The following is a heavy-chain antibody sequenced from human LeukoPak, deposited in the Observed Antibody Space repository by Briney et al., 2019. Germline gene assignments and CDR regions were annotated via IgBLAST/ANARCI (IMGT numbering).Heavy chain of an antibody. Sequence: PSETLSLTGTVSGYSISSGYYWGWIRQPPGKGLEWIGSIYHSGSTYYNPSLKSRGTISVDTSKNQFSLKLSSVTAADTAVYYCAREVHAKAWFDPWGQGTLVTVSS. CDR2: IYHSGST. V-gene: IGHV4-38-2*02. CDR3: AREVHAKAWFDP. CDR1: GYSISSGYY. J-gene: IGHJ5*02.